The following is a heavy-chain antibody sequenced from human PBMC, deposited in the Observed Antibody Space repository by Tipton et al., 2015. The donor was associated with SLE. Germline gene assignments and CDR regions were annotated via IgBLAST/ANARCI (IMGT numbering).Heavy chain of an antibody. D-gene: IGHD6-6*01. CDR1: GFTVSSNY. Sequence: SLRLSCAASGFTVSSNYMSWVRQDPGKGLEWVSVIYSGGSTYYADSVKGRFTISRDNAKNSLYLQMNSLRAEDTAVYYCARDEGRTAARRYDYWGQGTLVTVSS. CDR2: IYSGGST. V-gene: IGHV3-53*01. J-gene: IGHJ4*02. CDR3: ARDEGRTAARRYDY.